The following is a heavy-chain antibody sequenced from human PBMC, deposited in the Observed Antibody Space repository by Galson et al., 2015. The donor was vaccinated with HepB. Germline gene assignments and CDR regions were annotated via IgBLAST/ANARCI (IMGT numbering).Heavy chain of an antibody. Sequence: ETLSLTCTVSGASMSSSNYFWGWIRQPPGQGLEWIASIYYSGSTHSNPSLKSRATLSVDTSKNQFSLKLSSVTAADTAIYSCARHDSTVTEYSYILTGYQNDAFDIWGQGTMVTVSS. J-gene: IGHJ3*02. CDR3: ARHDSTVTEYSYILTGYQNDAFDI. V-gene: IGHV4-39*01. CDR1: GASMSSSNYF. CDR2: IYYSGST. D-gene: IGHD3-9*01.